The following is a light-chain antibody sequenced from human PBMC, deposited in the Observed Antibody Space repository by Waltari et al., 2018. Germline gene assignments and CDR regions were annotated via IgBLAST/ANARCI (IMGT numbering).Light chain of an antibody. J-gene: IGKJ1*01. CDR3: QQYYTYPWT. V-gene: IGKV1-8*01. Sequence: AIRMTQSSSSISASTGDRVTITCRANQSISSYVAWYQQKPGKAPNRLIYAASTLQSGVPSRFSGSGSRTDFTLTISCLQSEDFATFYCQQYYTYPWTFGQGTKVEVK. CDR2: AAS. CDR1: QSISSY.